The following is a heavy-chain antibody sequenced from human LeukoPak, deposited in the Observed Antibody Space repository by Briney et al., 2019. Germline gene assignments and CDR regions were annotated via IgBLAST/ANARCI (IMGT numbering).Heavy chain of an antibody. J-gene: IGHJ4*02. CDR3: ASWEYSSSSGFDY. CDR2: IIPIFGTA. D-gene: IGHD6-6*01. V-gene: IGHV1-69*05. Sequence: ASVKVSCKASGGTFSSYAISWVRQAPGQGLEWMGGIIPIFGTANYAQKFQGRVTITTDESTSTAYMELSSLRSEDTAVYYCASWEYSSSSGFDYWGQGTLVTVSS. CDR1: GGTFSSYA.